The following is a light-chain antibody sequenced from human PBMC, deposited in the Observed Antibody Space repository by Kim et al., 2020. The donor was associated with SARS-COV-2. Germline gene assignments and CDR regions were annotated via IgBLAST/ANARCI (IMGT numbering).Light chain of an antibody. CDR3: QVWDSSSDHYV. CDR2: YDS. Sequence: SYELTQPPSVSVAPGKTARTTCGGNNIGSKSVHWYQQKPGQAPVLVIYYDSDRPSGIPERFSGSNSGNTATLTISRVEAGDEADYYCQVWDSSSDHYVFGTGTKVSV. V-gene: IGLV3-21*04. CDR1: NIGSKS. J-gene: IGLJ1*01.